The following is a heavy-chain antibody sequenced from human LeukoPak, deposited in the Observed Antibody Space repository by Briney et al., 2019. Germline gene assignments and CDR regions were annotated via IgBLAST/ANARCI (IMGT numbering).Heavy chain of an antibody. J-gene: IGHJ6*02. D-gene: IGHD3-3*01. Sequence: GESRKISGKGSGYSFTSYWIGWVRQMHGKGLEWMGIFYPGDSDTSYSPSFQGLVTLSAHKCISTAYLQWSSLKASDTAMYYCARQAERFPYYYGMDVWGQGTTVTVSS. CDR3: ARQAERFPYYYGMDV. V-gene: IGHV5-51*01. CDR1: GYSFTSYW. CDR2: FYPGDSDT.